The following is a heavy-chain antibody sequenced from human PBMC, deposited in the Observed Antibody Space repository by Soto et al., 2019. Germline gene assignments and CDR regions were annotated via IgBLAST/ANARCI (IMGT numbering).Heavy chain of an antibody. V-gene: IGHV1-69*13. J-gene: IGHJ3*02. CDR3: ASPYDSSGADAFDI. Sequence: SVKVSCKASGGTFSSYAISWVRQAPGQGLEWMGGIIPIFGTANYAQKFQGRVTITADESTSTAYMELSSLRSEDTAVYYCASPYDSSGADAFDIWGQGTMVTVSS. D-gene: IGHD3-22*01. CDR2: IIPIFGTA. CDR1: GGTFSSYA.